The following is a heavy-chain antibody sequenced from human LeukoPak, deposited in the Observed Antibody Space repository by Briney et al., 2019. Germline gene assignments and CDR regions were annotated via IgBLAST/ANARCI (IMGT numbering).Heavy chain of an antibody. D-gene: IGHD4-17*01. CDR1: GFTFSSYA. J-gene: IGHJ4*02. CDR3: AKDLRGATVTTKGDY. V-gene: IGHV3-23*01. CDR2: ISASSGNT. Sequence: GGSLRLSCAASGFTFSSYAMSWVRQAPGKGLEWVSAISASSGNTYYADSVKGRFTISRDSSKNTLYLQMNSLRAEDTAIYYCAKDLRGATVTTKGDYWGQGTLVTVSS.